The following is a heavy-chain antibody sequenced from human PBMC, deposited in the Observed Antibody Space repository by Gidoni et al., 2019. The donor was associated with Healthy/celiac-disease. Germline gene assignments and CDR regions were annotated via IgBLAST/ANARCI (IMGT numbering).Heavy chain of an antibody. Sequence: QVQLQQWGAGLLKPSETLSLTCAVYGGCFSGYYWRWIRTPPGKGLEWIGESNHSGSPNYTLSLTTRVTISLDTSKNHFSLTLSSVTAADTAVYYCASPSRGYSGQLATNSYGMDVWGQGTTVTVSS. D-gene: IGHD5-12*01. V-gene: IGHV4-34*01. CDR3: ASPSRGYSGQLATNSYGMDV. CDR1: GGCFSGYY. J-gene: IGHJ6*02. CDR2: SNHSGSP.